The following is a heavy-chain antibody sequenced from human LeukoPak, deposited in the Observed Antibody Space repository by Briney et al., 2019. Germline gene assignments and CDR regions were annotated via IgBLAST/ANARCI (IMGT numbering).Heavy chain of an antibody. V-gene: IGHV1-46*01. D-gene: IGHD3-22*01. Sequence: ASVKVSCKASGYTFTSYYMHWVRQAPGQGLEWMGIINPSGGSTSYAQKFQGRVTMTRDTSTSTVYMELSSLRSEDTAVYYCATPGGDSSGYYDAFDIWGQGTMVTVSS. CDR3: ATPGGDSSGYYDAFDI. CDR2: INPSGGST. J-gene: IGHJ3*02. CDR1: GYTFTSYY.